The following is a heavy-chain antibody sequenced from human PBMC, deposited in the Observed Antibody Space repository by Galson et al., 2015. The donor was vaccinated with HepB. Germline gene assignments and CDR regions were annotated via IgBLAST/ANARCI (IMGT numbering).Heavy chain of an antibody. J-gene: IGHJ3*02. V-gene: IGHV3-33*01. D-gene: IGHD6-13*01. CDR2: IWYDGSNK. CDR1: GFTFSSYG. CDR3: ARELADTNAFDI. Sequence: SLRLSCAASGFTFSSYGMHWVRQAPGKGLEWVAVIWYDGSNKYYADSVKGRFTISRDNSKNTLYLQMNSLRAEDTAVYYCARELADTNAFDIWGQGTMVTVSS.